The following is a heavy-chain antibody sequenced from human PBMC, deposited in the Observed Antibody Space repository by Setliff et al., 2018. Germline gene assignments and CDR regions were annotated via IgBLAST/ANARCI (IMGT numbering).Heavy chain of an antibody. CDR3: AREDWNGNAFDI. D-gene: IGHD1-1*01. J-gene: IGHJ3*02. Sequence: SETLSLTCTVSGGSTNNYHWTWIRQPAGKGLEWVGRLYPNGNTNYNPSLKRRVNMSADSSKNNLSLRLKYVTAADTAVYYCAREDWNGNAFDIWGPGTMVTVSS. V-gene: IGHV4-4*07. CDR2: LYPNGNT. CDR1: GGSTNNYH.